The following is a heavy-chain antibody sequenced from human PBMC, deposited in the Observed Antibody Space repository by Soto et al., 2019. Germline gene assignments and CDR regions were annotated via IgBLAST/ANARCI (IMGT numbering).Heavy chain of an antibody. Sequence: QPGGSLRLSCAASGFRFSIYAMTWVRQAPGKGLEWVGNTKPDETETYYAGSVEGRFTISRDNAKSSLYLQMDSLRVEDTAVYYSATIGDVTFHYWGQGTPVTVSS. CDR3: ATIGDVTFHY. V-gene: IGHV3-7*02. J-gene: IGHJ4*02. CDR1: GFRFSIYA. D-gene: IGHD4-4*01. CDR2: TKPDETET.